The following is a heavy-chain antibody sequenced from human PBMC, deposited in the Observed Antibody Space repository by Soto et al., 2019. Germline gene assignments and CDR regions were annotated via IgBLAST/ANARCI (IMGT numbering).Heavy chain of an antibody. CDR3: AXDLVPAAISFYYYGMDV. CDR1: GFTFSGYS. D-gene: IGHD2-2*01. J-gene: IGHJ6*02. Sequence: GGSLRLSCAASGFTFSGYSMNWVRQAPGKGLEWVSSISSSSSYIYYADSVKGRFTISRDNAKNSLYLQMNSLRAEDTAVYYCAXDLVPAAISFYYYGMDVWGQGTTVTVSS. CDR2: ISSSSSYI. V-gene: IGHV3-21*01.